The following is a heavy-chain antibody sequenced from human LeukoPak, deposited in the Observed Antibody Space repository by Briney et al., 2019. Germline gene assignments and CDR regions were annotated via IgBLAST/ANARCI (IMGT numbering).Heavy chain of an antibody. D-gene: IGHD4-17*01. CDR2: ISSSSSYI. CDR1: GFTFSSYS. Sequence: GGSLRLSCASSGFTFSSYSMNWVRQAPGRGLEWVSSISSSSSYIYYADSVKGRFTISRDNAKNSLYLQVNSLRAEDTAVYYCASSVTTVTMGEEDYWGQGTLVTVSS. J-gene: IGHJ4*02. CDR3: ASSVTTVTMGEEDY. V-gene: IGHV3-21*01.